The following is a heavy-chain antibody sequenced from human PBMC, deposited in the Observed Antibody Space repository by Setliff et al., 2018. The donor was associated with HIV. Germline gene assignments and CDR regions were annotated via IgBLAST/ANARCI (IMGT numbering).Heavy chain of an antibody. CDR1: GGSISSGGYS. J-gene: IGHJ4*02. CDR2: IYHRGST. V-gene: IGHV4-30-2*01. D-gene: IGHD5-12*01. CDR3: ARAPLEYSGYDYLRYFDY. Sequence: SETLSLTCDVSGGSISSGGYSWSWIRQPPGKGLEWIGHIYHRGSTYYNPSLKSRVTISVDRSKNQFSLKLSSVTAADTAVYYCARAPLEYSGYDYLRYFDYWGQGTLVTVSS.